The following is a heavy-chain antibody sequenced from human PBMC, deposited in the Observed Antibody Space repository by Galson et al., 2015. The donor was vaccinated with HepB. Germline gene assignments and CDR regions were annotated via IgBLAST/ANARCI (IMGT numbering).Heavy chain of an antibody. CDR2: FDPGDGET. CDR1: GYTLTELS. CDR3: ATRRSSYYDSSGYLPFDY. V-gene: IGHV1-24*01. D-gene: IGHD3-22*01. Sequence: SVKVSCKASGYTLTELSMHWVRQAPGKGLEWMGGFDPGDGETIYAQKFQGRVTMTEDTSTDTAYMELSSLRSEDTAVYYCATRRSSYYDSSGYLPFDYWGQGTLVTVSS. J-gene: IGHJ4*02.